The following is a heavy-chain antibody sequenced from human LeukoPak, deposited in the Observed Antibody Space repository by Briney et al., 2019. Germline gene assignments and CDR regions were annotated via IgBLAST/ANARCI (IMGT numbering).Heavy chain of an antibody. D-gene: IGHD1-26*01. Sequence: SETLSLTCTVSGGSISSSSYHWGWIRQPPGKGPEWIGSIYYSGSTYYNPSLKSRVTISVDTSKNQFSLKLSSVTAADTAVYYCARFVSGSYLDYLDYWGQGTLVTVSS. CDR3: ARFVSGSYLDYLDY. J-gene: IGHJ4*02. V-gene: IGHV4-39*01. CDR2: IYYSGST. CDR1: GGSISSSSYH.